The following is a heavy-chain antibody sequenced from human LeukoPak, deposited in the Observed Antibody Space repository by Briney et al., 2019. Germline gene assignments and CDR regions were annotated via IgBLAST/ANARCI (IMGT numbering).Heavy chain of an antibody. J-gene: IGHJ4*02. Sequence: PWASVKVSCKASGYTFTSYDINWVRQATGQGLEWMGWMNPNSGNTGYAQKFQGRVTMTRDTSTRIVYLDLGSLRSEDTAVYYCAREDQYYLDQWGQGTLVTVSS. D-gene: IGHD3-10*01. V-gene: IGHV1-8*01. CDR3: AREDQYYLDQ. CDR2: MNPNSGNT. CDR1: GYTFTSYD.